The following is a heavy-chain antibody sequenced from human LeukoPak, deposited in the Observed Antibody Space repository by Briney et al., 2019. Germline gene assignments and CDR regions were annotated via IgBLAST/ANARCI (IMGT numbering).Heavy chain of an antibody. CDR3: AKDHANTPVVTN. Sequence: GTLRLSCAASGFTFSSYGMSWVRQAPGKGLEWVSAISGSGGSTYYADSVTGRFTVSRDNSKNTVDLQMNNLRVDDTAIYYCAKDHANTPVVTNWGQGTLVTVSS. V-gene: IGHV3-23*01. CDR2: ISGSGGST. D-gene: IGHD2-21*02. J-gene: IGHJ4*02. CDR1: GFTFSSYG.